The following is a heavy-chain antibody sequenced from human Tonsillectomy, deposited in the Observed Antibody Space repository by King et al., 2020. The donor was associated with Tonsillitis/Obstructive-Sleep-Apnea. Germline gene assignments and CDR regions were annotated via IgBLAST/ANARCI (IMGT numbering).Heavy chain of an antibody. CDR2: ISTSCRTI. CDR1: GCTFSSDS. Sequence: VQLVESGGGLVQPGGSLRLSCAASGCTFSSDSINWVRQAPGKGLEWVSYISTSCRTIYYADSVKGRFTNSRDNAKNSLYLQMNSLRDDDTAVYYCARDIGFHQYWGQGTLVTVSS. D-gene: IGHD2-15*01. J-gene: IGHJ4*02. CDR3: ARDIGFHQY. V-gene: IGHV3-48*02.